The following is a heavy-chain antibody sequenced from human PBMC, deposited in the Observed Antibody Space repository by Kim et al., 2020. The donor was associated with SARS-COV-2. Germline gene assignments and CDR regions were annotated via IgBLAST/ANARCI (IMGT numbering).Heavy chain of an antibody. V-gene: IGHV3-23*01. J-gene: IGHJ4*02. CDR3: AKGSASGRPYYFDY. CDR2: ITAGGDDT. Sequence: GGSLRLSCAASGFTFSSYAMSCVRQAPGKGLEWVSAITAGGDDTYHADSVKGRFTISRDNSENTLYLQMNSLRAEDAAIYYCAKGSASGRPYYFDYWGQG. CDR1: GFTFSSYA. D-gene: IGHD6-25*01.